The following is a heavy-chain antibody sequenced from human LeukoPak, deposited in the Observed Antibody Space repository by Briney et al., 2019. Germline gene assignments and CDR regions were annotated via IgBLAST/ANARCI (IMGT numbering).Heavy chain of an antibody. Sequence: PGGSLRLSCAASGFTFSSYSMNWVRQAPGKGLEWVSSISSSSSYIYYADSVKGRFTISRDNAKNSLYLQMNSLRAEDTAVYYCARDASRGSSGWFTPSGFYYFDYWGQGTLVPVSS. CDR1: GFTFSSYS. CDR2: ISSSSSYI. J-gene: IGHJ4*02. CDR3: ARDASRGSSGWFTPSGFYYFDY. V-gene: IGHV3-21*01. D-gene: IGHD6-19*01.